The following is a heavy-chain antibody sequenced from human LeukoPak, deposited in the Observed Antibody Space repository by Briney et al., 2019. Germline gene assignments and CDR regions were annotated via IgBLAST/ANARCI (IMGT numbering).Heavy chain of an antibody. CDR3: TRHVKRSMELVDY. CDR1: GFTFSGSA. Sequence: GGSLRLSCAASGFTFSGSAMHWVRQASGKGLEWVGRIRSKANSYATAYAASVKGRFTISRDDSKNTAYLQMNSLKTEDTAVYYCTRHVKRSMELVDYWGQETLVTVPS. V-gene: IGHV3-73*01. J-gene: IGHJ4*02. CDR2: IRSKANSYAT. D-gene: IGHD1-26*01.